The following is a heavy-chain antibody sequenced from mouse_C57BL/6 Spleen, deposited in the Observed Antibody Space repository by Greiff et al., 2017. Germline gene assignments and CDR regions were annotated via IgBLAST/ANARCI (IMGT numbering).Heavy chain of an antibody. J-gene: IGHJ2*01. D-gene: IGHD1-1*01. CDR3: TRDYGSSYYFDY. CDR2: IYPGNSDT. CDR1: GYTFTSYW. V-gene: IGHV1-5*01. Sequence: VQLQQSGTVLARPGASVKMSCKTSGYTFTSYWMHWVKQRPGQGLGWIGAIYPGNSDTSYNQKFKGKAKLTAVTSASTAYMELSSLTNEDSAVYYCTRDYGSSYYFDYWGQGTTLTVSS.